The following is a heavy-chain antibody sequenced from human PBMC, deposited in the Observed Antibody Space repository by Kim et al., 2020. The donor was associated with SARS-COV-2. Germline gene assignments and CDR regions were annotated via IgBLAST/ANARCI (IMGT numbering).Heavy chain of an antibody. V-gene: IGHV4-59*01. CDR3: ARGNSSFYYYYGMDV. CDR2: IYYSGST. J-gene: IGHJ6*02. D-gene: IGHD6-13*01. CDR1: GGSISSYY. Sequence: SETLSRTCTVSGGSISSYYWSWIRQPPGKGLEWIGYIYYSGSTNYNPSLKSRVTISVDTSKNQFSLKLSSVTAADTAVYYCARGNSSFYYYYGMDVWGQGTTVTVSS.